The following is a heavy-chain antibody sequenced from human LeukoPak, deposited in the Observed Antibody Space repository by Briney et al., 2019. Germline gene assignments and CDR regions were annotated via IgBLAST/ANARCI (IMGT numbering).Heavy chain of an antibody. CDR2: LYYSGNT. D-gene: IGHD6-13*01. CDR1: GGSISSSSYY. V-gene: IGHV4-39*01. J-gene: IGHJ4*02. CDR3: ARIYSSSWYVYFDY. Sequence: SETLSLTCTVSGGSISSSSYYWGWIRQPPGKGLEWIGSLYYSGNTYYNPSLKSRVTISVDTSKNQFSLKLSSVTAADTAVYYCARIYSSSWYVYFDYWGQGTLVTVSS.